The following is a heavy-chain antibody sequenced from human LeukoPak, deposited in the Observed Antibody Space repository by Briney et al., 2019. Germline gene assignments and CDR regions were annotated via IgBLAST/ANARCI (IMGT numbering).Heavy chain of an antibody. J-gene: IGHJ4*02. D-gene: IGHD5-18*01. Sequence: GGSLRLSCAASGFTFSGYGMHWVRQAPGKGLEWVAVISYDASNKHYADSVKGRFTISRDNSKNTLYLQMNSLRAEDTAVYYCAKDQGYGYVAIWIDYWGQGTLVTVSS. CDR2: ISYDASNK. CDR1: GFTFSGYG. CDR3: AKDQGYGYVAIWIDY. V-gene: IGHV3-30*18.